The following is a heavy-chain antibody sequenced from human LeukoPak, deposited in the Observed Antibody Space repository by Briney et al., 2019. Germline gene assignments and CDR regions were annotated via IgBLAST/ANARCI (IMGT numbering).Heavy chain of an antibody. Sequence: PSETLSLTCTVSGGSISSSSYYWGWIRQPPGKGLEWIGSIYYSGSTYYNPSLKGRVTISVDTSKNQFSLKLSSVTAADTAVYYCARLSQSGATDEYYFDYWGQGTLVTVSS. CDR2: IYYSGST. V-gene: IGHV4-39*01. CDR1: GGSISSSSYY. CDR3: ARLSQSGATDEYYFDY. D-gene: IGHD1-26*01. J-gene: IGHJ4*02.